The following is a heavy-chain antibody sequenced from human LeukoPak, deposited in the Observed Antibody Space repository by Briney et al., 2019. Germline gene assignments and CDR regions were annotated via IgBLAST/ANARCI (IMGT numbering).Heavy chain of an antibody. D-gene: IGHD3-22*01. CDR3: ARESGNYYDSSGYGLD. V-gene: IGHV1-46*01. CDR1: GYTFTSYY. CDR2: INPSGGST. Sequence: ASVNVSCKASGYTFTSYYMHWVRQAPGQGLEWMGIINPSGGSTSYAQKFQGRVTMTRDTSTSTVYMELSSLRSEDTAVYYCARESGNYYDSSGYGLDWGQGTLVTVSS. J-gene: IGHJ4*02.